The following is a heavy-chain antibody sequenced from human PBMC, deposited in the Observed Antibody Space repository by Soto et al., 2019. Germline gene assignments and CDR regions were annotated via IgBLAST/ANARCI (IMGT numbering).Heavy chain of an antibody. CDR2: IIPIFGTA. CDR1: GGTFSSYA. V-gene: IGHV1-69*01. CDR3: ARVGGDDSSGYYPWYYYGMDV. D-gene: IGHD3-22*01. J-gene: IGHJ6*02. Sequence: QVQLVQSGAEVKKPGSSVKVSCKASGGTFSSYAISWVRQAPGQGLEWMGGIIPIFGTANYAQKFQGRFTITADESTSTAYMELSSLRSEDTAVYYCARVGGDDSSGYYPWYYYGMDVWGQGTTVTVSS.